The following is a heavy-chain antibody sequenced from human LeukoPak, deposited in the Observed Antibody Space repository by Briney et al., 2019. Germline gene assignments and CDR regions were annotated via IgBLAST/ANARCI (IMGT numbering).Heavy chain of an antibody. CDR1: GFTFSSYA. V-gene: IGHV3-23*01. J-gene: IGHJ3*02. D-gene: IGHD4/OR15-4a*01. Sequence: GGSLRLSCAASGFTFSSYAMSWVRQAPGKGLEWVSAISGSGGSTYYADSVKGRFTISRDNSKNTLYLQMNSLRAEDTAVYSCAKSLLSGATPGDAFDIWGQGTMVTVSS. CDR2: ISGSGGST. CDR3: AKSLLSGATPGDAFDI.